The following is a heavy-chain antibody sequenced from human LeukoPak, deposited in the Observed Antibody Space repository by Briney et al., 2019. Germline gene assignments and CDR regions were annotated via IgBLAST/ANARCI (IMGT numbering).Heavy chain of an antibody. D-gene: IGHD4-17*01. V-gene: IGHV3-53*01. CDR1: GFTVSSNY. CDR3: ARDLDYEGAFDI. J-gene: IGHJ3*02. Sequence: GGSLRLSCAASGFTVSSNYMSWVRQAPGKGLEWVSVIYSGGSTYYADSVKGRFTISRDNSKNTLYLQMNNLRAEDTAVYYCARDLDYEGAFDIWGQGTMVTVSS. CDR2: IYSGGST.